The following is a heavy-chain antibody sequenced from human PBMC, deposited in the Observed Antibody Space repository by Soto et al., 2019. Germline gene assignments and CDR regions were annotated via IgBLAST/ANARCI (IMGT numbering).Heavy chain of an antibody. CDR2: ISYDGSNK. CDR1: GFTFSSYG. J-gene: IGHJ6*02. D-gene: IGHD5-12*01. CDR3: AKGVATIHYYYGMDV. V-gene: IGHV3-30*18. Sequence: QVPLVESGGGVVQPGRSLRLSCAASGFTFSSYGMHWVRQAPGKGLEWVAVISYDGSNKYYADSVKGRFTISRDNSKNTLYLQMNSLRAEDTAVYYCAKGVATIHYYYGMDVWGQGTTVTVSS.